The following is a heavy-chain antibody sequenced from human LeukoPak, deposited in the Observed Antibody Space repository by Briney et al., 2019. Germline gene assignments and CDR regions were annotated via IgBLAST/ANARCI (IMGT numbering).Heavy chain of an antibody. D-gene: IGHD1-26*01. J-gene: IGHJ3*02. Sequence: SETLSLTCTVSGGAITSTTYYWGWICQPPGEGLEWIGNIYYSGGTFYNSSLKSRLTISVDTSKSQFSLKLTSVTAADTALYYCARYSGSHYAFDIWGQGTMVTVSS. CDR1: GGAITSTTYY. CDR3: ARYSGSHYAFDI. V-gene: IGHV4-39*01. CDR2: IYYSGGT.